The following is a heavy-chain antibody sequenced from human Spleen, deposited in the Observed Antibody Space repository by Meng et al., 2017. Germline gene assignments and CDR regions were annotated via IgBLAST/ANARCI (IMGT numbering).Heavy chain of an antibody. CDR1: GVTFSGSD. V-gene: IGHV3-73*01. J-gene: IGHJ3*02. CDR3: TIYIRGHI. CDR2: IGGRRKSYAA. Sequence: GGSLRLSCAVSGVTFSGSDIHWVRQASGKGLEWVGRIGGRRKSYAAAYAAPVRGRFTISRDDSRNTAYLQMNSLKTEDSAVYYCTIYIRGHIWGQGTMVTVSS. D-gene: IGHD6-19*01.